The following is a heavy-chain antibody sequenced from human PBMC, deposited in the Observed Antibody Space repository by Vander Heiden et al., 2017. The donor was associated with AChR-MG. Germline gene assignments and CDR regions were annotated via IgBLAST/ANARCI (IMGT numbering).Heavy chain of an antibody. V-gene: IGHV1-69*01. D-gene: IGHD7-27*01. CDR1: GCTFSSYA. CDR3: ATRTGIINDDAFDI. J-gene: IGHJ3*02. CDR2: IIPIFGTA. Sequence: QVQLVQSGAEVKKPGSSVTVSCKASGCTFSSYAISWVRQAPGQGLEWMGGIIPIFGTANYAQKFQGRVTITADESTSTAYMELSSLRSEDTAVYYCATRTGIINDDAFDIWGQGTMVTVSS.